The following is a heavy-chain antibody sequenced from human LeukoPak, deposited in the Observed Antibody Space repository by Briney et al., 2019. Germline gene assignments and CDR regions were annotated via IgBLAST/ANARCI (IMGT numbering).Heavy chain of an antibody. D-gene: IGHD4-17*01. CDR2: IYYSGST. Sequence: SQTLSLTCTVSGGSISSGDYYWSWIRQPPGKGLEWIVYIYYSGSTYYNPSLKSRVTISVDTSKNQFSLKLSSVTAADTAVYYCARDVHDYGDYGGSSPNYFDYWGQGTLVTVSS. CDR1: GGSISSGDYY. J-gene: IGHJ4*02. V-gene: IGHV4-30-4*01. CDR3: ARDVHDYGDYGGSSPNYFDY.